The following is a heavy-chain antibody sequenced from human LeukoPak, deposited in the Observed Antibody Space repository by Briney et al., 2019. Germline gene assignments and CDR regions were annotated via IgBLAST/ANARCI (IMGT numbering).Heavy chain of an antibody. D-gene: IGHD4-17*01. CDR3: ARDDYGDYDRGRWFDP. CDR2: IYTSGST. Sequence: SETLSLTCTVSGGSISSYYWSWIRQPAGKGLEWIGRIYTSGSTNYNVSLKSRVTMSVDTSKNQFSLKLSSVTAAGTAVYYCARDDYGDYDRGRWFDPWGQGTLVTVSS. V-gene: IGHV4-4*07. CDR1: GGSISSYY. J-gene: IGHJ5*02.